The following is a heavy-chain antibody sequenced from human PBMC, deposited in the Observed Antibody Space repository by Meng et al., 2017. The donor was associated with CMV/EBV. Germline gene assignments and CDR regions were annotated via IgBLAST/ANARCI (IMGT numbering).Heavy chain of an antibody. CDR3: AREGVRGDIVVVPAAISWFDP. CDR2: ISHDGSNK. V-gene: IGHV3-30*04. CDR1: IYV. J-gene: IGHJ5*02. Sequence: IYVMHWVRQAPGTGLEGVAVISHDGSNKYYADSVRGRFPSSRDNSKNTLYLQMNSLSAEDAAVYYCAREGVRGDIVVVPAAISWFDPWGQGTLVTVSS. D-gene: IGHD2-2*02.